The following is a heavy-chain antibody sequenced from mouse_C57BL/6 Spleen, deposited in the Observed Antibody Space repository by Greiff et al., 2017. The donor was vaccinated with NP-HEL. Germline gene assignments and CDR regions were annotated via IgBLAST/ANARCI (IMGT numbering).Heavy chain of an antibody. J-gene: IGHJ1*03. CDR2: ISSGGSYT. CDR1: GFTFSSYG. V-gene: IGHV5-6*02. Sequence: EVMLVESGGDLVKPGGSLKLSCAASGFTFSSYGMSWVRQTPDKRLEWVATISSGGSYTYYPDSVKGRFTISRDNAKNTLYLQMSSLKSEDTAMYYCARERLYFDVWGTGTTVTVSS. CDR3: ARERLYFDV.